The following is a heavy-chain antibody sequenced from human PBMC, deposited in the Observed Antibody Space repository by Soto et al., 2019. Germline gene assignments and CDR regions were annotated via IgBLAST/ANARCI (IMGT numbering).Heavy chain of an antibody. J-gene: IGHJ4*02. Sequence: QVQLVQSGAEVKKPGSSVKVSCKASGGTFSSYAISWVRQAPGQGLEWMGGIIPIFGTANYALKFQGRVTITADESTSTAYMELSSLRSEDTAVYYCARGDYGDWLYYFDYWGQGTLVTVSS. V-gene: IGHV1-69*01. D-gene: IGHD4-17*01. CDR3: ARGDYGDWLYYFDY. CDR1: GGTFSSYA. CDR2: IIPIFGTA.